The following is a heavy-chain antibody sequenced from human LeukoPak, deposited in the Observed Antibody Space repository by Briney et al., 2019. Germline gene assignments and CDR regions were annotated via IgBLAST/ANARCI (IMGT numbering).Heavy chain of an antibody. CDR1: GGSISGFY. V-gene: IGHV4-59*08. J-gene: IGHJ4*02. CDR3: VCQQLVPLFDY. Sequence: SETLSLTCTVSGGSISGFYWSWIRQPPGKGLEWIGYIYYSGSTIYNPSLRSRVTMSVDPSKNQFSLKVTSVTAADTAVYYCVCQQLVPLFDYWGQGTLVTVSS. CDR2: IYYSGST. D-gene: IGHD6-13*01.